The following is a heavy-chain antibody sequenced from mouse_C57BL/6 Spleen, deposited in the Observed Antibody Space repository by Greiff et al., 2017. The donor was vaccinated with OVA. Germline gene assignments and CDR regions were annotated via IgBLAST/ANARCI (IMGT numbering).Heavy chain of an antibody. D-gene: IGHD1-1*01. V-gene: IGHV1-63*01. CDR3: ARGDYYGSSGFDY. J-gene: IGHJ2*01. CDR1: GYTFTNYW. CDR2: IYPGGGYT. Sequence: QVQLQQSGAELVRPGTSVKMSCKASGYTFTNYWIGWAKQRPGHGLEWIGDIYPGGGYTNYNEKFKGKATLTADKSSSTAYMQFSSLTSEDSAIYYCARGDYYGSSGFDYWGQGTTLTVSS.